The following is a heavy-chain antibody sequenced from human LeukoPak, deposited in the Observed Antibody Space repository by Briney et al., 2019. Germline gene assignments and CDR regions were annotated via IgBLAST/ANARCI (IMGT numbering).Heavy chain of an antibody. J-gene: IGHJ4*02. D-gene: IGHD3-10*01. CDR3: ARAGAGVSHAY. Sequence: PGGSLRLSCAASGFTFAIHAMTWVRQAPGKGLEWVSVIYSGGSTYYADSVKGRFTISRDNSKNTLYLQMNSLRAEDTAVYYCARAGAGVSHAYWGQGTLVTVSS. CDR2: IYSGGST. V-gene: IGHV3-53*01. CDR1: GFTFAIHA.